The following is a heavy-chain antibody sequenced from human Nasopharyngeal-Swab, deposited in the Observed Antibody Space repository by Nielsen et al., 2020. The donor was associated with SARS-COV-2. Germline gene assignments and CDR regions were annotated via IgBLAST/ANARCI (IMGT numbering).Heavy chain of an antibody. V-gene: IGHV5-51*01. J-gene: IGHJ4*02. CDR3: ARGGDYSRTHFDY. CDR1: EYSFSNDW. Sequence: GESLNITCKGSEYSFSNDWNGWGPQMPGKGLEWMGIIYPGDADSRYTPSFQGQVTITADTSISTAYLQWSSLKASDTAIYYCARGGDYSRTHFDYWGQGTLVTVSS. CDR2: IYPGDADS. D-gene: IGHD4-11*01.